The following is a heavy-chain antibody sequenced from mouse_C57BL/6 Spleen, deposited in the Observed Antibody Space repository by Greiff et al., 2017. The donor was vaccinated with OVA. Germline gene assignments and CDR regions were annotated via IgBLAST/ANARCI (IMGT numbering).Heavy chain of an antibody. J-gene: IGHJ2*01. CDR3: VRGFGDYFDY. CDR1: GFTFSDYY. CDR2: INYDGSST. Sequence: DVQLVESEGGLVQPGSSMKLSCTASGFTFSDYYMAWVRQVPEKGLEWVANINYDGSSTYYLDSLKSRFIISRDNAKNILYLQMSSLKSEDTATYYCVRGFGDYFDYWGQGTTLTVSS. V-gene: IGHV5-16*01.